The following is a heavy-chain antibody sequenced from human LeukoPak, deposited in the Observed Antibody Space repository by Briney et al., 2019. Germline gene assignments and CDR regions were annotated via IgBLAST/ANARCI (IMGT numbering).Heavy chain of an antibody. Sequence: PGRSLRLSCTASGFTFGDYAMSWVRQAPRKGLEWVGFIRSKAYGGTTEYAASVKGRFTISRDDSKSIAYLQMNSLKTEDTAVYYAVAGPDYYYYYMDVWGKGTTVTVSS. CDR2: IRSKAYGGTT. CDR1: GFTFGDYA. V-gene: IGHV3-49*04. D-gene: IGHD6-19*01. J-gene: IGHJ6*03. CDR3: VAGPDYYYYYMDV.